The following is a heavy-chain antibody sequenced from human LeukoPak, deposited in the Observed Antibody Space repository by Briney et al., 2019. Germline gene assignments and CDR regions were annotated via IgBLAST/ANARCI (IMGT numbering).Heavy chain of an antibody. Sequence: PSETLSLTCTVSSGSISNYYWSWNRQPPGKGLEWIGYIHYSGSTNYNPPLKSRVTISVDTSKNQFSLNLSSVTAADTAVYYCARTLAAYYYYGMDVWGQGTTVTVSS. CDR3: ARTLAAYYYYGMDV. D-gene: IGHD2-15*01. J-gene: IGHJ6*02. CDR2: IHYSGST. V-gene: IGHV4-59*01. CDR1: SGSISNYY.